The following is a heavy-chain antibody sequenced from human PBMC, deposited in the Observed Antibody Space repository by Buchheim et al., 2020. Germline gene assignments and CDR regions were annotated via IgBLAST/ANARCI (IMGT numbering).Heavy chain of an antibody. Sequence: QVQLQESGPGLVKPSETLSLTCTVSGGSISNYYWNWIRQPPGKEMEWIGYIYSSGNTNYNPSLKSRVTISIDKSKHQFSLRLSSVTAADTAVYYCARSPRIASRENWFDPWGQGTL. CDR3: ARSPRIASRENWFDP. J-gene: IGHJ5*02. CDR2: IYSSGNT. D-gene: IGHD6-13*01. V-gene: IGHV4-59*08. CDR1: GGSISNYY.